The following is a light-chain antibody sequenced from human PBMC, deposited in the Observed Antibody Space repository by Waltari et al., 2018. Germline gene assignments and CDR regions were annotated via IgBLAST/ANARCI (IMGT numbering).Light chain of an antibody. V-gene: IGKV3D-15*01. J-gene: IGKJ1*01. CDR1: PSIGSS. Sequence: ETVVTQSPGTLSVSPGERATLSCRTSPSIGSSLAWYQQKPGQSPRLLIYQASTRATGIPARFSGSGSETEFTLTISSLQSEDSAVYYCQQYNNWPPGTFGQGTRVEV. CDR2: QAS. CDR3: QQYNNWPPGT.